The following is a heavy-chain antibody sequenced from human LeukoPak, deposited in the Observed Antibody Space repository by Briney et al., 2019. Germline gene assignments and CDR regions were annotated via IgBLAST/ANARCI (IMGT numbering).Heavy chain of an antibody. Sequence: GGSLRLSCAASGFTFSGFAMSWVRQAPGKGLEWISFISGSGGSTDYADSVKGRFTISRDNSKNTLYLQMNILRAEDTAVYYCASYGSGTYYPGWFDPWGQGTLVTVSS. CDR3: ASYGSGTYYPGWFDP. V-gene: IGHV3-23*01. CDR1: GFTFSGFA. CDR2: ISGSGGST. D-gene: IGHD3-10*01. J-gene: IGHJ5*02.